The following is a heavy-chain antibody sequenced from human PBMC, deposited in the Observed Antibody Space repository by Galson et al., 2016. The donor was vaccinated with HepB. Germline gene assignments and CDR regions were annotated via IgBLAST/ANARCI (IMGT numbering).Heavy chain of an antibody. J-gene: IGHJ4*02. CDR2: MFHTGSS. CDR1: DASFSGYY. D-gene: IGHD2-2*01. V-gene: IGHV4-34*01. Sequence: ETLSLTCAVHDASFSGYYWTWIRQPPGKGLEWIGEMFHTGSSNYNPSLKSRVTISLDSSKNQFSLNVSSVTAADMAIYYCARGFGMVVPGKLDYWGQGTLVTVSS. CDR3: ARGFGMVVPGKLDY.